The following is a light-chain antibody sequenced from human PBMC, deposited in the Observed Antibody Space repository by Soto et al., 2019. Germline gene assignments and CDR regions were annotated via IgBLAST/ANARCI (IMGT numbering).Light chain of an antibody. Sequence: QSVLTQPRSASGTPGQRVTISCSGSSSNIGSNTVNWYQQLPGTAPKLLIYSNNQRPSGVPDRFSGSKSGTSASLAISGLQSEDEDDYYCAAWDDSLNGGVFGGGTKLTVL. CDR3: AAWDDSLNGGV. J-gene: IGLJ2*01. CDR2: SNN. V-gene: IGLV1-44*01. CDR1: SSNIGSNT.